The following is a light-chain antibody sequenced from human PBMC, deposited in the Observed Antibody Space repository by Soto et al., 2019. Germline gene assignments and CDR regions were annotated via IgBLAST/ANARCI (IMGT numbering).Light chain of an antibody. CDR1: QSVLHSPNNKNY. V-gene: IGKV4-1*01. J-gene: IGKJ1*01. CDR3: QQYYTIPPT. Sequence: SQAVSLGERATINCKSSQSVLHSPNNKNYLAWYQQKPGQPPKLLIHWASTRESGVPKRFSGSGSGTDFTLTISSLQAEDVAVYYCQQYYTIPPTFGQGTKVEIQ. CDR2: WAS.